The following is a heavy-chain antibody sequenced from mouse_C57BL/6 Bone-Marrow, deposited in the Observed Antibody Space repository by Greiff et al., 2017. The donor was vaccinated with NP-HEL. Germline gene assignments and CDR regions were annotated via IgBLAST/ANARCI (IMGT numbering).Heavy chain of an antibody. Sequence: QVQLQQPGAELVRPGTSVKLSCKASGYTFTSYWMHWVKQRPGQGLEWIGVIDPSDSYTNYNQKFKGKATLTVDTSSSTAYMQLSSLTSEDSAVYYCARGGWLLKLAYWGQGTLVTVSA. V-gene: IGHV1-59*01. J-gene: IGHJ3*01. CDR3: ARGGWLLKLAY. CDR2: IDPSDSYT. D-gene: IGHD2-3*01. CDR1: GYTFTSYW.